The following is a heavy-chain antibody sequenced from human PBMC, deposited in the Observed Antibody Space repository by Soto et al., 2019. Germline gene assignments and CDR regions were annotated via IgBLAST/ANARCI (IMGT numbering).Heavy chain of an antibody. CDR2: INHSGST. J-gene: IGHJ6*02. V-gene: IGHV4-34*01. CDR3: AGNVGSSSGETRGMDV. Sequence: SETLSLTCAVYGGSFSGYYWSWIRQPPGKGLEWIGEINHSGSTNYNPSLKSRVTISVDTSKNQFSLKLSSVTAADTAVYYCAGNVGSSSGETRGMDVWGQGTTVTVSS. CDR1: GGSFSGYY. D-gene: IGHD6-19*01.